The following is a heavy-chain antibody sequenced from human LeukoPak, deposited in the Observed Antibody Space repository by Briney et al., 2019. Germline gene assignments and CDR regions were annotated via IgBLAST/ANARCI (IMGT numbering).Heavy chain of an antibody. V-gene: IGHV3-23*01. J-gene: IGHJ4*02. CDR3: AKDAVYDYYDSSGYSDY. Sequence: TGGSLRLSCAASGFTFSSYAMSWVRQAPGKGLEWVSAISGSGGSTYYADSVKGRFTISRDNSKNTLYLQMNSLRAEDTAVYYCAKDAVYDYYDSSGYSDYWGQGTLVTVSS. CDR1: GFTFSSYA. CDR2: ISGSGGST. D-gene: IGHD3-22*01.